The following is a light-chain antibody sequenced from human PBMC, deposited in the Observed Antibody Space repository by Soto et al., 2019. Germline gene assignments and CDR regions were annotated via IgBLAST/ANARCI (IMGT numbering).Light chain of an antibody. CDR1: RSVDTD. Sequence: EILMTQSPATLSVSPGDSATLSCRASRSVDTDLAWYQQKPGQAPRLLVFATSARATGVPDRFRGSRSGTDFTLTISRLEPEDFAVYYCQQYGSSPLTFGQGNDWRL. CDR3: QQYGSSPLT. CDR2: ATS. J-gene: IGKJ5*01. V-gene: IGKV3-20*01.